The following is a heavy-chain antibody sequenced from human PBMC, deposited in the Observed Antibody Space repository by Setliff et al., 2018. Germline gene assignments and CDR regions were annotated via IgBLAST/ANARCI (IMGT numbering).Heavy chain of an antibody. CDR2: FIPVLGKA. CDR3: ARELRSPFWHFDL. Sequence: SVKVSCKASGATLSGDVFSWVRQAPGHGLEWMGRFIPVLGKANYAPRFQGRLTITVDTPTGTSYMDLRSLTSDDTAIYYCARELRSPFWHFDLWGQGSLVTVSS. CDR1: GATLSGDV. D-gene: IGHD3-3*01. V-gene: IGHV1-69*04. J-gene: IGHJ4*02.